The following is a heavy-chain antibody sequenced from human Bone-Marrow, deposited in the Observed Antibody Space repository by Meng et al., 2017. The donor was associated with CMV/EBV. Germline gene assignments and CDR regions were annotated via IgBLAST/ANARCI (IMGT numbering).Heavy chain of an antibody. CDR1: GFTFSSYS. Sequence: GESLKISCAASGFTFSSYSMNWVRQGPGKGLEWVAVISYDGSNKYYADSVKGRFTISRDNSKNTLYLQMNSLRAEDTAVYYCAREWEAAAGVYYYYGMDVWGQGTTVTVSS. V-gene: IGHV3-30*03. CDR3: AREWEAAAGVYYYYGMDV. CDR2: ISYDGSNK. D-gene: IGHD6-13*01. J-gene: IGHJ6*02.